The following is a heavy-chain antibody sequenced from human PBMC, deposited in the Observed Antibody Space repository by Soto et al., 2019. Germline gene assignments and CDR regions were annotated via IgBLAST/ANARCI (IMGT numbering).Heavy chain of an antibody. J-gene: IGHJ6*02. CDR1: GGSLSSYY. CDR3: ARFSGSYYYAMDV. Sequence: SETLSLTCVVSGGSLSSYYWSWIRQPPGKGLEWIGYIYYSGSTNYNPSHKSRVTISVDTSKNQFSLQLKSVTAADTALYYCARFSGSYYYAMDVWGQGSTVTVSS. CDR2: IYYSGST. V-gene: IGHV4-59*12. D-gene: IGHD6-19*01.